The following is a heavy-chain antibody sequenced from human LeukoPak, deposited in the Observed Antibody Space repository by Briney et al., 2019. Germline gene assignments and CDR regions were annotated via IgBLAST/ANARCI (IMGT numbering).Heavy chain of an antibody. CDR1: GGSISSYY. V-gene: IGHV4-4*07. CDR3: ARGTIDYAHPPYYMDV. D-gene: IGHD4-17*01. CDR2: IYTSGST. J-gene: IGHJ6*03. Sequence: PSETLSLTCTVSGGSISSYYWSWIRQPAGKGLEWIGRIYTSGSTNYNPSLKSRVTMSVDTSKNQFSLKLSSVTAADTAVYYCARGTIDYAHPPYYMDVWGKGTTVTVSS.